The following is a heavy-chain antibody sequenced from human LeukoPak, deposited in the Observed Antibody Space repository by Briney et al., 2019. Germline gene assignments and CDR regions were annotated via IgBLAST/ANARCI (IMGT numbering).Heavy chain of an antibody. CDR1: GCSISSYY. J-gene: IGHJ3*02. V-gene: IGHV4-4*07. D-gene: IGHD2-15*01. Sequence: SETLSLTCTVSGCSISSYYWSWLRQPAGKGLEWIGRIYNSGSTNYNPSLKSRVTMSVDTSKNQFSLKLSSVTAADTAVYYCLCSGGSRDAFDIWGQGTMVTVSS. CDR3: LCSGGSRDAFDI. CDR2: IYNSGST.